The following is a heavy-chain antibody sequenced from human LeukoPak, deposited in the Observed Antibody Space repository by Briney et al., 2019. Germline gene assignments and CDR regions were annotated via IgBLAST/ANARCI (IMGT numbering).Heavy chain of an antibody. J-gene: IGHJ5*02. CDR1: GFTFSTYW. V-gene: IGHV3-7*01. Sequence: PGGSLRLSCTVSGFTFSTYWMSWVRQAPGKGLEWVANVKQDGNEKHYMDSVKGRFTISRDDAKNSLYLQMSSLRVEDTAVYYCVRDGPPRSPTSGWFDPWGQGTLVTVSS. CDR3: VRDGPPRSPTSGWFDP. CDR2: VKQDGNEK. D-gene: IGHD2-2*01.